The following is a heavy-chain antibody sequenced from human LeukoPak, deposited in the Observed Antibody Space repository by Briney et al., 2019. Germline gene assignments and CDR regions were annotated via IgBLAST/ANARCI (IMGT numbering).Heavy chain of an antibody. Sequence: GASVKVSCKASGYSFISYYMHWVRQAPGQGLEWMGIINPSGDITTYAQKFQGRVTITADKSTSTAYMELSSLRSEDTAVYYCARDRRDRGVPYMDVWGKGTTVTVSS. CDR3: ARDRRDRGVPYMDV. CDR2: INPSGDIT. CDR1: GYSFISYY. V-gene: IGHV1-46*01. J-gene: IGHJ6*03. D-gene: IGHD3-10*01.